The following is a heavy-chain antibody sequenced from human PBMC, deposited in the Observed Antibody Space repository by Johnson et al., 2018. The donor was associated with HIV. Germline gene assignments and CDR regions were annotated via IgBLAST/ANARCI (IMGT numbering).Heavy chain of an antibody. CDR1: GFTFSTYG. D-gene: IGHD6-13*01. V-gene: IGHV3-33*06. J-gene: IGHJ3*01. CDR3: AKDQCSSIWTNAVFDF. CDR2: TWYDGSNQ. Sequence: QVQLVESGGGVVQPGRSLRLSCAASGFTFSTYGMHWVRQAPGKGLEWVAVTWYDGSNQYYADSVKGRFSISRDNSKNTLYRQMNSLRSEDTAVYYCAKDQCSSIWTNAVFDFWGQGTMVTVSS.